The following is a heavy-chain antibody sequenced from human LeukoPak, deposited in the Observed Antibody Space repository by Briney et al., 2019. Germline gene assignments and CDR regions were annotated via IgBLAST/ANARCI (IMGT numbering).Heavy chain of an antibody. V-gene: IGHV3-23*01. J-gene: IGHJ4*02. CDR2: VSAGGGST. D-gene: IGHD3-10*01. CDR3: AKGTGSGSYLNDY. Sequence: GGSLRLSCAASGFTFSDYYMSWIRQAPGKGLEWVSSVSAGGGSTFYADSVKGRFTISRDNSKNTLHLQMNSLRAEDTAVYYCAKGTGSGSYLNDYWGQGTLVTVSS. CDR1: GFTFSDYY.